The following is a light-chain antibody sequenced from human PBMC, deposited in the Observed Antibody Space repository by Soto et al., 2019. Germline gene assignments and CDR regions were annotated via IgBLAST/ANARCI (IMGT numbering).Light chain of an antibody. J-gene: IGKJ1*01. CDR2: AAS. Sequence: DIQMTQSPSSLSASVGDRVTITCRASQCISNYLAWYQQKPGQVPKLLIYAASTLQSGVPSRFSGSGSGTDFTLTISSLQPEDVATYYCQKYYSARWTFGQGTKVDIK. CDR3: QKYYSARWT. V-gene: IGKV1-27*01. CDR1: QCISNY.